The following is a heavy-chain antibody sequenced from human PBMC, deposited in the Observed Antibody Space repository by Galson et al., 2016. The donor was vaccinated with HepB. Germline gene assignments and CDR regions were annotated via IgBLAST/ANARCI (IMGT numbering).Heavy chain of an antibody. J-gene: IGHJ4*02. D-gene: IGHD6-19*01. CDR2: TYYRAKWYN. CDR3: ARGYSTGYYERFLAKRARRGFDY. CDR1: GDSVSSNSAA. V-gene: IGHV6-1*01. Sequence: CAISGDSVSSNSAAWNWIRQSPSRGLGWLGRTYYRAKWYNDYAVSVKSRITINVDTSKNQFSLQLTSVTPEDTAVYYCARGYSTGYYERFLAKRARRGFDYWGQGTLVTVSS.